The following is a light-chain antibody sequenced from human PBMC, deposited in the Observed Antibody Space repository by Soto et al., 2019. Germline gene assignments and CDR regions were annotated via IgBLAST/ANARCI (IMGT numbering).Light chain of an antibody. CDR1: SSDVGSYNL. CDR3: CSYAGSSTSSV. Sequence: QSALTQPASVSGSRGQSITISCTGTSSDVGSYNLVSWYQQHPGKAPKLMIYEGSKRPSGVSNRFSGSKSGNTASLTISGLQAEDEADYYCCSYAGSSTSSVFGGGTQLTVL. J-gene: IGLJ7*01. CDR2: EGS. V-gene: IGLV2-23*01.